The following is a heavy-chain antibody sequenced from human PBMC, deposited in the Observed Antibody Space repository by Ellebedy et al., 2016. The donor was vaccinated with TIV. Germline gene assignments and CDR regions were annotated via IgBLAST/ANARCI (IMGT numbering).Heavy chain of an antibody. CDR2: VYYSGKT. V-gene: IGHV4-59*01. CDR3: ARKSLSNWSFDL. J-gene: IGHJ2*01. CDR1: GASINSY. Sequence: MPSETLSLTCTVSGASINSYWNWIRHPPGRGLEYIGYVYYSGKTNYSASLKDRVTISLDTSKSQFSLNLNSVSAADTAVYYCARKSLSNWSFDLWGRGTLVTVSS.